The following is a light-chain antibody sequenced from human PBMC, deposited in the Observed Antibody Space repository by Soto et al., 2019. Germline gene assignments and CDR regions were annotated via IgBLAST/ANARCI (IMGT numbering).Light chain of an antibody. V-gene: IGLV2-14*03. J-gene: IGLJ2*01. Sequence: QSALTQPASVSGSPGQSITISCTGTSNDVGGYNYVSWYQHHPGKAPKVMIYAVSIRPSGVSDRFSGSKSGNTASLTISGLQAADEADYYCTSYTSSSLVVFGGGTQLTVL. CDR1: SNDVGGYNY. CDR2: AVS. CDR3: TSYTSSSLVV.